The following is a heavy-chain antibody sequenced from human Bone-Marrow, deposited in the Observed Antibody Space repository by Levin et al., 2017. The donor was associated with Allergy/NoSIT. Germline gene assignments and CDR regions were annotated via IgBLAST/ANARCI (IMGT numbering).Heavy chain of an antibody. J-gene: IGHJ6*02. Sequence: GESLKISCKASGFDFTNDWIAWVRQMPGKGLELMGLVYPADSDTRYSPSFQGHVTISADKSIRTAYLPWSSLKASDTAVYYCARSMGRSYYFYYYALDVWGQGTTVTVSS. CDR2: VYPADSDT. CDR3: ARSMGRSYYFYYYALDV. CDR1: GFDFTNDW. V-gene: IGHV5-51*01. D-gene: IGHD1-26*01.